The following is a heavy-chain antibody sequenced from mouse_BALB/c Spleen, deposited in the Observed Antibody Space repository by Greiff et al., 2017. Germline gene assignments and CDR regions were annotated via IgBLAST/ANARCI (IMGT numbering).Heavy chain of an antibody. CDR3: ARGRGLLDY. J-gene: IGHJ2*01. CDR1: GFTFSSYA. CDR2: ISSGGST. Sequence: EVMLVESGGGLVQPGGSLKLSCAASGFTFSSYAMSWVRQTPEKRLEWVASISSGGSTYYPDSVKGRFTISRDNARNILYLQMSSLRSEDTAMYYCARGRGLLDYWGQGTTLTVSS. D-gene: IGHD2-4*01. V-gene: IGHV5-6-5*01.